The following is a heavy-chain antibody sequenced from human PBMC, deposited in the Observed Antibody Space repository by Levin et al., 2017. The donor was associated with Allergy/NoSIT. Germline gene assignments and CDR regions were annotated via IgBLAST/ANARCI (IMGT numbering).Heavy chain of an antibody. CDR1: GFNFKIYS. CDR2: INRDRSHI. D-gene: IGHD1-26*01. CDR3: ARGRPGTSDAFDI. J-gene: IGHJ3*02. V-gene: IGHV3-21*01. Sequence: AGGSLRLSCAASGFNFKIYSMDWVRQAPGKGLEWVSSINRDRSHIYYADSVKGRFTISRDDGKDSLYLQMNSLGDEDTALYYCARGRPGTSDAFDIWGQGTMVTVSS.